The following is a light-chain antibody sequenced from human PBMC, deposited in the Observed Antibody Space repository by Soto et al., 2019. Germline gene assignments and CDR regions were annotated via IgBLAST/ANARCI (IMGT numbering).Light chain of an antibody. CDR3: QQYATSPLT. Sequence: EIVLTQSTGTVSLSPGERATLSCRASQSITTSLAWYQRKPDQAPRLLIYDASTRATAIPDRFSGSGSGTDFTLTLSRLEAEDFAVYYCQQYATSPLTFGGGTKVEIK. J-gene: IGKJ4*01. CDR1: QSITTS. V-gene: IGKV3-20*01. CDR2: DAS.